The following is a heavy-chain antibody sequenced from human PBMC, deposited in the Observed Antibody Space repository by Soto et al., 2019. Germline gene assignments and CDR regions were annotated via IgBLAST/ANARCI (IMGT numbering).Heavy chain of an antibody. V-gene: IGHV3-30*18. CDR3: AKEPVNYDILYYFDY. CDR1: GFTFSSYG. J-gene: IGHJ4*02. Sequence: GGSLRLSCAASGFTFSSYGMHWVRQAPGKGLEWVAVISYDGSNKYYADSVKGRFTISRDNSKNTLYLQMNSLRAEDTAVYYCAKEPVNYDILYYFDYWGQGTLVTAPQ. D-gene: IGHD3-9*01. CDR2: ISYDGSNK.